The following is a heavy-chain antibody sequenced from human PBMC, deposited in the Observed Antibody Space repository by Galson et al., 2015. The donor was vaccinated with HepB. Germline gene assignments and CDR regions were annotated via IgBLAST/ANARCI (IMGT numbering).Heavy chain of an antibody. Sequence: SVKVSCKVSGHTLTELSMHWVRQAPGKGLEWMGGFDPEEGEKVYAQKFQGRVIMTEDTSTDTAYMELSSLRSEDTAVYYCATYLFYYNSGSYYCAFDIWGQGTMVTVSS. CDR2: FDPEEGEK. V-gene: IGHV1-24*01. CDR1: GHTLTELS. D-gene: IGHD3-10*01. CDR3: ATYLFYYNSGSYYCAFDI. J-gene: IGHJ3*02.